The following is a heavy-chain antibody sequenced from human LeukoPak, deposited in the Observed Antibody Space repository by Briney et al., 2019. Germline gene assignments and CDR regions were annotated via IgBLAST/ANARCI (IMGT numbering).Heavy chain of an antibody. CDR1: GFTLSSYS. V-gene: IGHV3-48*04. D-gene: IGHD3-10*01. CDR2: ISSSSSTI. CDR3: ARNYGSGSYYYYYGMDV. Sequence: GGSLRLSCAASGFTLSSYSMNWVRQAPGKGLEWVSYISSSSSTIYYADSVKGRFTISRDNAKNSLYLQMNSLRAEDTAVYYCARNYGSGSYYYYYGMDVWGQGTTVTVSS. J-gene: IGHJ6*02.